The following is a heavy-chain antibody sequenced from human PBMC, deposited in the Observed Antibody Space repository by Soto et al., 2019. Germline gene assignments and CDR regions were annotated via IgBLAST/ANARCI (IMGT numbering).Heavy chain of an antibody. CDR2: ISGGGGNT. Sequence: EVQLLESGGGLVQPGGSLRLSCAASRFTFSTYGMGWVGQAPGNGLEWVSDISGGGGNTYYADSLKGRFTISSDNSKNARYLQMNSLRAEDTYVYYCAKSAMVRGGGWFDPWGQGTLVTVSS. CDR3: AKSAMVRGGGWFDP. D-gene: IGHD3-10*01. V-gene: IGHV3-23*01. J-gene: IGHJ5*02. CDR1: RFTFSTYG.